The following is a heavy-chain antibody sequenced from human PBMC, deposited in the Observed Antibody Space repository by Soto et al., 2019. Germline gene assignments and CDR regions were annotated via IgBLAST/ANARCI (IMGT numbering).Heavy chain of an antibody. V-gene: IGHV1-18*04. Sequence: QLPLVRSGAEAKKPGASVKVSCKASGYTFGTSTISWLRQAPGKGLEWMGWIKAYSGNTNYAPKLQGRVTMTTDTPTSTAYMELRSLTTDDTATYYCAIADYGDDDYWGQGTRVTVSS. CDR3: AIADYGDDDY. CDR1: GYTFGTST. CDR2: IKAYSGNT. J-gene: IGHJ4*02. D-gene: IGHD4-17*01.